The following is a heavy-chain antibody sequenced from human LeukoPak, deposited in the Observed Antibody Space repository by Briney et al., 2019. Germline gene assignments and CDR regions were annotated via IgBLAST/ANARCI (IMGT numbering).Heavy chain of an antibody. V-gene: IGHV4-59*08. Sequence: SETLSLSCTVSGGSISSYYWSWIRQPPGKGLEWIGYIYYSGSTNYNPSLKSRVTISVDTSKSQFSLKLSSVTAADTAVYYCARRQRGTAVIDYWGQGTLVTVSS. CDR1: GGSISSYY. J-gene: IGHJ4*02. D-gene: IGHD1-1*01. CDR2: IYYSGST. CDR3: ARRQRGTAVIDY.